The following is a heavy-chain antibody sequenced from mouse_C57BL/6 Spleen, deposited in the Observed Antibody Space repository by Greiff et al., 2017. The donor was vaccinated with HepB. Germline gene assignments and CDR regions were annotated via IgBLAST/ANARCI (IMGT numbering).Heavy chain of an antibody. CDR1: GYTFTSYW. Sequence: QVQLQQPGAELVKPGASVKMSCKASGYTFTSYWITWVKQRPGQGLEWIGDIYPGSGSTNYNEKFKSKATLTVDKSSSTAYMQLSSLTSEDSAVYYCEKTITTVAYAMDYWGQGTSVTVSS. CDR3: EKTITTVAYAMDY. D-gene: IGHD1-1*01. V-gene: IGHV1-55*01. CDR2: IYPGSGST. J-gene: IGHJ4*01.